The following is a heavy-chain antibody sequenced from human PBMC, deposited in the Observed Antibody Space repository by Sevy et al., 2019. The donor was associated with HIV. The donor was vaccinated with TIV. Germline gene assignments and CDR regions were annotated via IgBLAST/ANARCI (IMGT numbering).Heavy chain of an antibody. CDR1: EYSFTSYW. V-gene: IGHV5-51*01. D-gene: IGHD2-15*01. CDR2: IYPGDSDT. CDR3: ARKIVVVVAATSGAFDI. Sequence: GESLKISCKGSEYSFTSYWIGWVRQMPGKGLEWMGIIYPGDSDTRYSPSFQGQVTISADKSISTAYLQWSSLKASDTAMYYCARKIVVVVAATSGAFDIWGQGTMVTVS. J-gene: IGHJ3*02.